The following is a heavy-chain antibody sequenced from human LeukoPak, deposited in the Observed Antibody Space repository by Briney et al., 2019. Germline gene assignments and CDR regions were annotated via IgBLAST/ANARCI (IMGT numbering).Heavy chain of an antibody. CDR2: INPNSGGT. J-gene: IGHJ4*02. CDR1: GYTFTGYY. Sequence: ASAKVSCKTSGYTFTGYYMHWVRQAPGQVPEWMGWINPNSGGTNYAQKFQGRVTMTRDTSISTVYMELSRLRSDDAAVYYCARDNPPPGNYFAYWGQGTLVTVSS. CDR3: ARDNPPPGNYFAY. V-gene: IGHV1-2*02. D-gene: IGHD3-10*01.